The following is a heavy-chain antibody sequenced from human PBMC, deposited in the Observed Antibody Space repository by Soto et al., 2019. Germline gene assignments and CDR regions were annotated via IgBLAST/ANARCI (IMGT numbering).Heavy chain of an antibody. J-gene: IGHJ3*02. V-gene: IGHV4-39*01. CDR3: ARHLDFWSGREADAFDI. CDR1: GGSISSSSYY. D-gene: IGHD3-3*01. CDR2: IYYSGST. Sequence: SETLSLTCTVSGGSISSSSYYWGWIRQPPGKGLEWIGSIYYSGSTYYNPSLKSRVTISVDTSKNQFSLKLSSVTAADTAVYYCARHLDFWSGREADAFDIWGQGTMVTVSS.